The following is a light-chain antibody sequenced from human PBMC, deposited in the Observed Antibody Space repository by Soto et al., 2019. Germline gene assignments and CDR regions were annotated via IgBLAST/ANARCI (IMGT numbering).Light chain of an antibody. CDR3: SSYAGSNSVV. V-gene: IGLV2-8*01. CDR1: SSHVGGYNY. CDR2: EVS. J-gene: IGLJ2*01. Sequence: QSALTQPPSASGSPGQSVTISCTGTSSHVGGYNYVSWYQQHPGKAPKLMIYEVSKRPSGVPDRFSGSKSGNTASLTVSGLQAEDEADYYCSSYAGSNSVVFGGGTKVTVL.